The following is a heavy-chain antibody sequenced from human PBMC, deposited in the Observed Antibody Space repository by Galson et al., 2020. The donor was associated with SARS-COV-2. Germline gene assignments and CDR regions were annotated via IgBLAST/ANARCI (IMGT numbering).Heavy chain of an antibody. CDR3: ARAGVYDFFNNYYFTVDY. CDR2: ISAYNGTT. D-gene: IGHD3-3*01. CDR1: GYTFTRFG. V-gene: IGHV1-18*01. J-gene: IGHJ4*02. Sequence: ASVKVSCKATGYTFTRFGINWVRQAPGQGIEWMGWISAYNGTTNYAQKVQGRVTLSTDTSTSTAYMELRNLRSDDTAVYYCARAGVYDFFNNYYFTVDYWGQGTLVTVSS.